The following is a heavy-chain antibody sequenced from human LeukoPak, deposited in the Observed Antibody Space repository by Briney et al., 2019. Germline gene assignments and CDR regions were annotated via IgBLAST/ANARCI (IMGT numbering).Heavy chain of an antibody. Sequence: ASVKVSCKASGYTFTTYDINWGRQAPGQGLEWMGYINTNSGNTGYARKFQGRVTITRTTSISTVYMELRSLRYEDTAVYYCARRSGSGRNPFHIWGHGTLVTVSS. V-gene: IGHV1-8*03. CDR3: ARRSGSGRNPFHI. J-gene: IGHJ3*02. D-gene: IGHD3-10*01. CDR2: INTNSGNT. CDR1: GYTFTTYD.